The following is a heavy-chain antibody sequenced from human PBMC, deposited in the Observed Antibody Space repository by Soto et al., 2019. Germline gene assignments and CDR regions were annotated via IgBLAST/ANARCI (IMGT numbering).Heavy chain of an antibody. Sequence: PGGSLRLSCAASGFTFSSYAMGWVRQAPGKGLEWVSDISASGDFTFYADSVKGRFTISRDNSKNTLYLQMNSLRADDTAVYFCAKEDGYCSSSSCPFGLDVWGQGTTVTVSS. CDR2: ISASGDFT. D-gene: IGHD2-2*03. CDR3: AKEDGYCSSSSCPFGLDV. V-gene: IGHV3-23*01. CDR1: GFTFSSYA. J-gene: IGHJ6*02.